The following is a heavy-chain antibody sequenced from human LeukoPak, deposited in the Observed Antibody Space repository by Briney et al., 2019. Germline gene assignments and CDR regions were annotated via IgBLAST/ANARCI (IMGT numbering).Heavy chain of an antibody. V-gene: IGHV4-59*01. CDR2: IYYSGST. J-gene: IGHJ6*02. CDR1: GGSISSYY. Sequence: PSETLSLTCTVSGGSISSYYWSWTRQPPGKGLEWIGYIYYSGSTNYNPSLKSRVTISVDTSKNQFSLKLSSVTAADTAVSYCARERRSDYGMDVWGQGTTVTVSS. CDR3: ARERRSDYGMDV.